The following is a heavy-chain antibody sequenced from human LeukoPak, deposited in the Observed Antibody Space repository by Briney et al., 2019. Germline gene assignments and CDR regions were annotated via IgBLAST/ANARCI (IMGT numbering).Heavy chain of an antibody. CDR3: ARPSPPGDGYNPSDH. CDR1: GYTFTNFA. Sequence: GRSLRLSCAASGYTFTNFAMHWVRQAPGKGLEWVAVISNDEKTKYYADSVMSRFTISRDNSKNTLSLQMNSLRVEDTAVYYCARPSPPGDGYNPSDHWGQGTLVIVSS. V-gene: IGHV3-30*04. D-gene: IGHD5-24*01. J-gene: IGHJ4*02. CDR2: ISNDEKTK.